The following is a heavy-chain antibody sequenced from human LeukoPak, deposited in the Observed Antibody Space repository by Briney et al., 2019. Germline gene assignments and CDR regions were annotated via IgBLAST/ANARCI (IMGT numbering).Heavy chain of an antibody. CDR3: ARAPFEYCGGDCYSDMDV. Sequence: GGSLRLSCAASGFTFSSYSMNWVRQAPGKGLEWVSSISSSSSYIYYADSVKGRFTISRDNAKNSLYLQMNSLRAEDTSVYYCARAPFEYCGGDCYSDMDVWGKGTTVTVSS. CDR1: GFTFSSYS. D-gene: IGHD2-21*01. J-gene: IGHJ6*03. CDR2: ISSSSSYI. V-gene: IGHV3-21*01.